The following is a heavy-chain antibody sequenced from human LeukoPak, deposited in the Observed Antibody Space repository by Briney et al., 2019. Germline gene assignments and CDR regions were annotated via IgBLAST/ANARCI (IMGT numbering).Heavy chain of an antibody. V-gene: IGHV3-74*01. CDR3: TSDTVNSAVGIDY. CDR2: INADGSSS. D-gene: IGHD5-18*01. Sequence: PGGSLRLSCAGSGFTFSRHFMHWVRHAPGKGLVWVSRINADGSSSHYADSVKGRFTISRDNAKNTLHLQMDSLSAEDTAVYYCTSDTVNSAVGIDYWGQGTLVTVSS. CDR1: GFTFSRHF. J-gene: IGHJ4*02.